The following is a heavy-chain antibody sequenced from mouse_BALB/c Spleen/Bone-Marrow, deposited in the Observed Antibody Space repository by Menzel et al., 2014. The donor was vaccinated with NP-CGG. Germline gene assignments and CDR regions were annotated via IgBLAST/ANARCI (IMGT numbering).Heavy chain of an antibody. Sequence: EVQVVESGGGLVQPGGSMKLSCVASGFTFSNYWMNWVRQSPEKGLEWVAEIRLKSNNYATHYAESVKGGFTISRDDSKSSVYLQMNNLRAEDTGIYYCTTGFAYWGQGTLVTVSA. CDR1: GFTFSNYW. J-gene: IGHJ3*01. V-gene: IGHV6-6*02. CDR2: IRLKSNNYAT. CDR3: TTGFAY.